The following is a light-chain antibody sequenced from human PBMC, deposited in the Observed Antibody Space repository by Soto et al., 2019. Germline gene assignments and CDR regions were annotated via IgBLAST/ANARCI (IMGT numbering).Light chain of an antibody. V-gene: IGKV3-20*01. CDR3: QQYGSSPPT. CDR1: QSVGSIY. J-gene: IGKJ1*01. Sequence: EIVLTQSPGTLSLSPGERATLSCRASQSVGSIYLAWYQQKPGQAPRLLIYGASTRATGIPDRFSGSGSGTDFTLTIRRLEPEDFAVYYCQQYGSSPPTFGQGTKVEIK. CDR2: GAS.